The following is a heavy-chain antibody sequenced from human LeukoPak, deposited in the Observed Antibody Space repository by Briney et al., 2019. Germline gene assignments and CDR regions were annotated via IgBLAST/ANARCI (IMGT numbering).Heavy chain of an antibody. J-gene: IGHJ4*02. Sequence: ASVKVSCKASGYAFSAYYMHWVRQAPGQGLEWMGWLNPQTGDTHFAQKFQGRVTFTRDTSISTAYMELNRLRSEDTAVYYFARVGYYYGSGSYYKRAAYYFDYWGQGTLVTVSS. D-gene: IGHD3-10*01. CDR1: GYAFSAYY. V-gene: IGHV1-2*02. CDR2: LNPQTGDT. CDR3: ARVGYYYGSGSYYKRAAYYFDY.